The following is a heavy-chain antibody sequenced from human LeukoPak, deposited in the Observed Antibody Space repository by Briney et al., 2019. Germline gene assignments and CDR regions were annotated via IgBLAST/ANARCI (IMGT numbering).Heavy chain of an antibody. CDR3: AREGWSSSWYPKPYYYYGMDV. V-gene: IGHV3-48*03. D-gene: IGHD6-13*01. Sequence: GGSLRLSCAASGFTFSSYEMNWVRQAPGKGLEWVSYISSSGSTIYYADSVKGRFTISRDNAKNSLYLQMNSLRAEDTAVYYCAREGWSSSWYPKPYYYYGMDVWGKGTTVTVSS. CDR2: ISSSGSTI. CDR1: GFTFSSYE. J-gene: IGHJ6*04.